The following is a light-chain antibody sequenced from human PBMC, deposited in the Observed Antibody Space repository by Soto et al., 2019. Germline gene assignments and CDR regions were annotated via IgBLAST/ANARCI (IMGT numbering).Light chain of an antibody. CDR2: AAS. CDR3: QQSYNRT. V-gene: IGKV1-17*01. J-gene: IGKJ1*01. Sequence: IQMTQSPSSLSASVGYRVTITCRSSQCIRNDLGWYQQKPGKAPKRLIYAASSLQSWFTSRFSGSGSRTEFTLTIASLQHEDFATYYCQQSYNRTLCQGTKVDIK. CDR1: QCIRND.